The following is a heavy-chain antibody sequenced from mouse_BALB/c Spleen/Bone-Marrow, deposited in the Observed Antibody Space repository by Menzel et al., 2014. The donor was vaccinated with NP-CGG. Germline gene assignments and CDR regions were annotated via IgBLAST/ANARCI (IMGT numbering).Heavy chain of an antibody. Sequence: VQLKESGGDLVKPGGSLKLSCAASGFTFSSYGMSWVRQTPDKRLEWVATINSGGVNTYYIDSVKGRFTISRDNAKNTPYLQMSSLKSEDTAMYHCARRGNWDGRAAMDYWGQGTSVTVSS. J-gene: IGHJ4*01. CDR1: GFTFSSYG. D-gene: IGHD4-1*01. CDR2: INSGGVNT. CDR3: ARRGNWDGRAAMDY. V-gene: IGHV5-6*01.